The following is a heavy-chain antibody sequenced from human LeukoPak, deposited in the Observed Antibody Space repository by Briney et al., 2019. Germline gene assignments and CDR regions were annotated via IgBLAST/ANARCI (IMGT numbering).Heavy chain of an antibody. V-gene: IGHV3-23*01. CDR1: GFTFSSYA. CDR3: AKDPYTSGWAYFDS. CDR2: MSGSGDIT. Sequence: PGGSLRLSCAASGFTFSSYAMSWVRQAPGKGLEWVSAMSGSGDITYYAGSVKGRFTISRDNSKNTLYLHMNSLRAEDTAVYYCAKDPYTSGWAYFDSWGQGTLVTVSA. D-gene: IGHD6-25*01. J-gene: IGHJ4*02.